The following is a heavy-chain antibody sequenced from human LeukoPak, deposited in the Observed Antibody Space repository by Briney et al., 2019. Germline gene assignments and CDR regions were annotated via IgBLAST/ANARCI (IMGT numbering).Heavy chain of an antibody. CDR3: AREGALTVVTPRSAFDI. CDR2: ISAYNGNT. D-gene: IGHD4-23*01. J-gene: IGHJ3*02. V-gene: IGHV1-18*01. Sequence: ASVKVSCKASGYTFTSYGISWVRQAPGQGLEWMGWISAYNGNTNYAQKLQGRFTMTTDTSTSTAYMELRSLRSDDTAVYYCAREGALTVVTPRSAFDIWGQGTMVTVSS. CDR1: GYTFTSYG.